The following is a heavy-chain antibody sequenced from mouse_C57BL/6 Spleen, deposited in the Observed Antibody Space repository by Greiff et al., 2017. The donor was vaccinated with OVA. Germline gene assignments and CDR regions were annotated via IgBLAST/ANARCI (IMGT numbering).Heavy chain of an antibody. Sequence: QVQLKQPGAELVKPGASVKLSCKASGYTFTSYWMHWVKQRPGRGLEWIGRIDPNSGGTKYNEKFKSKATLTVDKPSSTAYMQLSSLTSEDSAVYYCASNLPHYYGSSPFDYWGQGTTLTVSS. CDR2: IDPNSGGT. CDR3: ASNLPHYYGSSPFDY. D-gene: IGHD1-1*01. V-gene: IGHV1-72*01. J-gene: IGHJ2*01. CDR1: GYTFTSYW.